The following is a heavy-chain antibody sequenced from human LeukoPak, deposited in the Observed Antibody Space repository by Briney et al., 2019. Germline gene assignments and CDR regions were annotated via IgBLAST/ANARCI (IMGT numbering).Heavy chain of an antibody. Sequence: GGSLRLSCAASGFTFSSYAMHWVRQAPGKGLEYVSAISSNGGSTYYANPVKGRFTISRDNSKNTLYLQMGSLRAEDMAVYYCARATPYYDSSGYSIYYYYMDVWGKGTTVTVSS. V-gene: IGHV3-64*01. CDR2: ISSNGGST. CDR1: GFTFSSYA. D-gene: IGHD3-22*01. CDR3: ARATPYYDSSGYSIYYYYMDV. J-gene: IGHJ6*03.